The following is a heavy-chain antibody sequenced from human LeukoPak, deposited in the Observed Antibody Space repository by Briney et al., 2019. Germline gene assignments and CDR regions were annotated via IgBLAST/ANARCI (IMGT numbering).Heavy chain of an antibody. D-gene: IGHD2-2*01. CDR1: GLTFSTYE. CDR2: ISSSGSTI. V-gene: IGHV3-48*03. Sequence: PGGSLRLSCAAFGLTFSTYEMNWVRQAPGKGLEWVSYISSSGSTIYYADSVKGRFTISRDNAKNSLYLQMNSLRAEDTAVYYCARGPLHVVVPAATWFDPWGQGILVTVSS. J-gene: IGHJ5*02. CDR3: ARGPLHVVVPAATWFDP.